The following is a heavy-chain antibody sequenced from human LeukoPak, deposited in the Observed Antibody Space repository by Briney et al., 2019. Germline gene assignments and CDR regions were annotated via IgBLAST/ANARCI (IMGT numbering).Heavy chain of an antibody. CDR3: ARYAVGAYYYGMDV. J-gene: IGHJ6*02. CDR1: GFTFSDYY. V-gene: IGHV3-11*01. Sequence: GGSLRLSCAASGFTFSDYYMSWIRQAPEPGLDRVSYISTFVSSIYYADSVKGRFTISRDNAKNSLYLQMNSLRAEGTAVYYCARYAVGAYYYGMDVWGQGTTVTVSS. CDR2: ISTFVSSI. D-gene: IGHD3-10*01.